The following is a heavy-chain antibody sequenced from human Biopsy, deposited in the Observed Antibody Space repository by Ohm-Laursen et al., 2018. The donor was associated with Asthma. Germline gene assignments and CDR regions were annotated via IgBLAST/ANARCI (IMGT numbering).Heavy chain of an antibody. CDR3: ARDSLGISGTIYWYDW. CDR1: GFTVSSNG. V-gene: IGHV3-53*05. Sequence: SLRLSCSASGFTVSSNGMSWVRQPPGKGLEWVSVIYSGGGTFYADSVKGRVTISRDISKNTLSLQMNSLTPDDTAVYFCARDSLGISGTIYWYDWWGQGTLVTVSS. CDR2: IYSGGGT. J-gene: IGHJ4*02. D-gene: IGHD1-7*01.